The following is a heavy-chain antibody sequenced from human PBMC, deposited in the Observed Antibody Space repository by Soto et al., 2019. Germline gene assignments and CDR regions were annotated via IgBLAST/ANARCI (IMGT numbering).Heavy chain of an antibody. D-gene: IGHD2-15*01. CDR1: GLPFSSYW. V-gene: IGHV3-74*01. CDR2: INSDGSST. CDR3: VRTSLVVAAATREDY. J-gene: IGHJ4*02. Sequence: GGSLRLSCAASGLPFSSYWMHWVSHAPGKGLVWVSRINSDGSSTSYADSVKGRFTISRDNAKNTLYLQMNSLRAEDTAVYYCVRTSLVVAAATREDYWGQGTLVTVSS.